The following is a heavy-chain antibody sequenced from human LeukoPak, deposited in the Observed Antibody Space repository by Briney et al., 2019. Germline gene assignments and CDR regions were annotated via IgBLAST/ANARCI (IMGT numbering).Heavy chain of an antibody. V-gene: IGHV4-59*01. Sequence: SETLSLTCTVSGGSISSYYWSWIRQPPGKGLEWIGYIYYSGSTNYNPSLKSRVTISVDTSKNQFSLKLSSVTAADTAVHYCASCSDTNGVCHLDAFDIWGHGTMVTVSS. CDR3: ASCSDTNGVCHLDAFDI. J-gene: IGHJ3*02. CDR1: GGSISSYY. D-gene: IGHD2-8*01. CDR2: IYYSGST.